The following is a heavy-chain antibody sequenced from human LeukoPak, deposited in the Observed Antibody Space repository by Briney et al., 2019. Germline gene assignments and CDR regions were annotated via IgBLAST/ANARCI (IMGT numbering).Heavy chain of an antibody. CDR2: IYHSGST. Sequence: PSETLSLTCTVSGYSIGSGYYWGWIRQPPGKGLEWIGSIYHSGSTYYNPSLKSRVTISVDTSKNQFSLKLSSVTAADTAVYYCARRRWGYGSGSYDYWGQGTLVTVSS. V-gene: IGHV4-38-2*02. CDR3: ARRRWGYGSGSYDY. J-gene: IGHJ4*02. D-gene: IGHD3-10*01. CDR1: GYSIGSGYY.